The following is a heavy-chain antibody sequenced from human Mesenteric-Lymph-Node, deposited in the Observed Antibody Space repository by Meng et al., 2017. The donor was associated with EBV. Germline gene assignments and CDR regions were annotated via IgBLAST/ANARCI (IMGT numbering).Heavy chain of an antibody. CDR2: INPSSGGT. D-gene: IGHD5/OR15-5a*01. CDR1: GYTFTSNY. J-gene: IGHJ5*02. CDR3: TRVVYREFDP. V-gene: IGHV1-46*01. Sequence: QAQLVQSGAEVTKPGASWKVSCKASGYTFTSNYIHWGRQAPGQGPGWMGLINPSSGGTSYAQKFQGRVTMTRDTSTSTVYMEVISLRSDDTAVYYCTRVVYREFDPWGQGTLVTVSS.